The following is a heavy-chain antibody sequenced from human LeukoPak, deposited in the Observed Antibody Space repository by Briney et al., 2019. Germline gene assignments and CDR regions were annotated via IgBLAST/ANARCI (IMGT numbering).Heavy chain of an antibody. CDR3: ARRVAGTRRYFDL. V-gene: IGHV4-59*08. J-gene: IGHJ2*01. CDR2: IYYSGST. Sequence: SETLSLTCTVSGGSISSYYWSWIRQPLGKGLEWIGYIYYSGSTNYNPSLKSRVTISVDTSKNQFSLKLSSVTAADTAVYYCARRVAGTRRYFDLWGRGTLVTVSS. D-gene: IGHD6-19*01. CDR1: GGSISSYY.